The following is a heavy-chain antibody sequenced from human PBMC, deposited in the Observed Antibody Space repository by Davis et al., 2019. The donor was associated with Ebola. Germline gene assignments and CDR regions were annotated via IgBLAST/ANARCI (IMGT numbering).Heavy chain of an antibody. D-gene: IGHD4/OR15-4a*01. CDR1: GGSFSSYY. Sequence: MPSETLSLTCAVYGGSFSSYYWSWIRQPPGKGLAWMGYNYYSGRAEYNPPLQSRVTISVDTSENRFSMKLTSVTPADTAVYYCARGGQGVGAGRWLDPWGQGTLVTVSS. CDR3: ARGGQGVGAGRWLDP. V-gene: IGHV4-59*01. CDR2: NYYSGRA. J-gene: IGHJ5*02.